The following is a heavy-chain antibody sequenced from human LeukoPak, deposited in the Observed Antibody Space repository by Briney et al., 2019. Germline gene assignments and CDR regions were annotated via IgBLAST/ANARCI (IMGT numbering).Heavy chain of an antibody. V-gene: IGHV3-23*01. CDR2: ISDSGDYT. Sequence: GGSLRLSCAGSGFTFSSYAMSWVRQAPGQGLEWVSAISDSGDYTSYADSVRGRFTISRDNSRNTLYLQMISLRPEDTAVYYCAKDTSIGKYCTHGVCSPFDYWGQGTLVTVSS. J-gene: IGHJ4*02. CDR3: AKDTSIGKYCTHGVCSPFDY. D-gene: IGHD2-8*01. CDR1: GFTFSSYA.